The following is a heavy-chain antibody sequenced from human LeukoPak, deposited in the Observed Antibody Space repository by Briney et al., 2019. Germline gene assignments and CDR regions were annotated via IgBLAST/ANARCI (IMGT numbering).Heavy chain of an antibody. V-gene: IGHV3-73*01. Sequence: GSLRLSCAASGFTFIGSAMHWVRHASGKGLEWVGRIRSKANSYATAYAASVKGRFTISRDDSKNTAYLQMNSLKTEDTAVYYCTVQAVMRFDPWGQGTLVTVSS. CDR2: IRSKANSYAT. J-gene: IGHJ5*02. CDR1: GFTFIGSA. CDR3: TVQAVMRFDP. D-gene: IGHD2-8*01.